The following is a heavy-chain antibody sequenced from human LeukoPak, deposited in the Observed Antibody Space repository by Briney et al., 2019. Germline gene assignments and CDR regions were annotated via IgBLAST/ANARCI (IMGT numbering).Heavy chain of an antibody. Sequence: PSETLSLTCTVSGGSISSGGYYWSWIRQPPGKGLEWIGYIYYSGSTYYNPSLKSRVTISVDTSKNQFSLKLSSVTAADTAVYYCASYRGRQVEYSSSPPFDYWGQGTLVTVSS. CDR1: GGSISSGGYY. D-gene: IGHD6-6*01. V-gene: IGHV4-31*03. CDR2: IYYSGST. J-gene: IGHJ4*02. CDR3: ASYRGRQVEYSSSPPFDY.